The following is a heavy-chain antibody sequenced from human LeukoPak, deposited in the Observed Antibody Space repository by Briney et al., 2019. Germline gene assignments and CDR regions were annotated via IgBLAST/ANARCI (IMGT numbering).Heavy chain of an antibody. CDR2: ISYDGSNE. CDR3: AKGPAPRLGEFSYHALVDY. D-gene: IGHD3-16*02. V-gene: IGHV3-30*04. J-gene: IGHJ4*02. Sequence: GGSLRLSCEASGFTFSNYAMHWVRQAPGKGLEWVAFISYDGSNENIADSVKGRFIISRDNSKNTLYLQMNSLRAEDTAVYYCAKGPAPRLGEFSYHALVDYWGQGTLVTVSS. CDR1: GFTFSNYA.